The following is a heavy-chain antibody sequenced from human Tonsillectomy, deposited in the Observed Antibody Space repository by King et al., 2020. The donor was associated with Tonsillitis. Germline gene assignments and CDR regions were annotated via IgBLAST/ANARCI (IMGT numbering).Heavy chain of an antibody. V-gene: IGHV1-2*02. CDR3: AGGGERDLLPDY. J-gene: IGHJ4*01. D-gene: IGHD3-16*01. CDR2: INPNNGAT. CDR1: GYTFTDSY. Sequence: EQLVQSGAEVKKPGASVKVSCKAAGYTFTDSYMHWMRQAPGKGLEWMGWINPNNGATNYAPKFQGRITMTGDTPLSTAYMELRSLRADDTALYYCAGGGERDLLPDYWGQGTLVTVSS.